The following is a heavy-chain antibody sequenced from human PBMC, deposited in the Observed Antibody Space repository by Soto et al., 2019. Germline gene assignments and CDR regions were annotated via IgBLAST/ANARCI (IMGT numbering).Heavy chain of an antibody. Sequence: PSGTLSLTCAVYGGSFSGYYWSWIRQPPGKGLEWIGEINHSGSTNYNPSLKSRVTISVDTSKNQFSLKLSSVTAADTAVYYCARARFDIVVVPAFDYWGQGTLVTVSS. D-gene: IGHD2-2*01. V-gene: IGHV4-34*01. CDR1: GGSFSGYY. CDR2: INHSGST. CDR3: ARARFDIVVVPAFDY. J-gene: IGHJ4*02.